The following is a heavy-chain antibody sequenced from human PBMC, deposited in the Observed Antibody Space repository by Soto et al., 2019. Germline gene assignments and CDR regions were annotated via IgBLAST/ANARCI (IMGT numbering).Heavy chain of an antibody. J-gene: IGHJ5*02. Sequence: HPGGSLRLSCAASGFLFSSYAMTWVRQAPGKGLYWVSAISSRSDNTYYADSVKGRFTVSRDNSKNTLYLQMNSLRAEDTAVYYCAKTGYGSDVLWWFDPWGQGTLVTVSS. CDR1: GFLFSSYA. D-gene: IGHD5-12*01. CDR3: AKTGYGSDVLWWFDP. CDR2: ISSRSDNT. V-gene: IGHV3-23*01.